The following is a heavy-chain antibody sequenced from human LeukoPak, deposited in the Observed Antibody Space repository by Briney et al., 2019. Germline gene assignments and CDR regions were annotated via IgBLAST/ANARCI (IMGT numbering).Heavy chain of an antibody. V-gene: IGHV4-59*01. CDR1: GGSISSYY. D-gene: IGHD2-2*03. Sequence: SETLSLTCTVSGGSISSYYWSWIRQPPGKGVEWIGYIYYSGSTNYNPSLKSRVTISVDTSKNQFSMKLSSVTAADTAVYYCAREDWIWPGFDYWGQGTLVTVSS. J-gene: IGHJ4*02. CDR2: IYYSGST. CDR3: AREDWIWPGFDY.